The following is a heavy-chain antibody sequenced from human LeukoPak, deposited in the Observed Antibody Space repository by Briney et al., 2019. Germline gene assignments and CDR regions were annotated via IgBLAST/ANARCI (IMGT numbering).Heavy chain of an antibody. CDR1: GFTFSRYG. CDR2: ISVSGGDT. D-gene: IGHD3-10*01. CDR3: AAYGSGSPPYHFDY. Sequence: GGSLRLSCAASGFTFSRYGMSWVRQAPGMGLQWVSAISVSGGDTYYAGSVRGRFTISRDNSKNTQYLQMNSLRAEDTAVYYCAAYGSGSPPYHFDYWGQGTLVTVSS. V-gene: IGHV3-23*01. J-gene: IGHJ4*02.